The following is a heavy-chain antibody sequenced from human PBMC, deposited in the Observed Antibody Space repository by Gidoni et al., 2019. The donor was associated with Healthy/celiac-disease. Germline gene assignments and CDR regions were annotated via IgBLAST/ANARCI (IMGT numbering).Heavy chain of an antibody. J-gene: IGHJ2*01. V-gene: IGHV3-73*01. D-gene: IGHD5-12*01. CDR1: GFTFSGSS. CDR3: TRYPEWLSYWYFDL. CDR2: IRSKANSYAT. Sequence: EVQLVEAGGGLVQPGGSLKLSCAASGFTFSGSSMHWVRQASGKGLEWVGHIRSKANSYATAYAASVKGRFTISRDDSKHTAYLQMNSLKTEDTAVYYCTRYPEWLSYWYFDLWGRGTLVTVSS.